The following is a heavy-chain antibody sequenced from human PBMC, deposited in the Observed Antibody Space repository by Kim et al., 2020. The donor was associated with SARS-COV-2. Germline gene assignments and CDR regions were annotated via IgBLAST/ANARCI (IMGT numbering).Heavy chain of an antibody. CDR3: AKHFGSSGSEFHH. Sequence: SEDSVKGRFIISRDNSKNTLHLQMNSLRAEDTAIYYCAKHFGSSGSEFHHWGQGTLVTVSS. D-gene: IGHD3-22*01. J-gene: IGHJ1*01. V-gene: IGHV3-23*01.